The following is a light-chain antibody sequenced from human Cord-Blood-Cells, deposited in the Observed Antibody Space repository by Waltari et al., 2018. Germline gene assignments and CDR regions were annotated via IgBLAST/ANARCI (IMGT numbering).Light chain of an antibody. CDR1: VLEKKY. CDR2: KDS. J-gene: IGLJ3*02. V-gene: IGLV3-27*01. CDR3: YSAADNNWV. Sequence: SYELTQPSSVSVSPGQTARITCSGDVLEKKYARWFQPKPGQAPGLVIYKDSERPSGLPERFSCSSSGTTVTLTISGAQVEDEADYYCYSAADNNWVFGGGTKLTVL.